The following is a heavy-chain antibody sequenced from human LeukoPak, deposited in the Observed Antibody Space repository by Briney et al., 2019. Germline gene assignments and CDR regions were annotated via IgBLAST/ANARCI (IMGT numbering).Heavy chain of an antibody. CDR2: IYPGDSDT. J-gene: IGHJ5*02. V-gene: IGHV5-51*01. CDR3: ARTYCSSTSCEGPWFDP. D-gene: IGHD2-2*01. CDR1: GYSFTSYW. Sequence: GESLKISCKGSGYSFTSYWIGWVRQMPGKGLEWMGIIYPGDSDTRYSPSFQGQVTISADKSISTAYLQWSSLKASDTAMYYCARTYCSSTSCEGPWFDPWGQGTLVTVSS.